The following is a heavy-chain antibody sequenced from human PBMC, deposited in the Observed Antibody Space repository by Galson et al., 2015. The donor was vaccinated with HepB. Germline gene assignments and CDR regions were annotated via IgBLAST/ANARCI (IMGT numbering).Heavy chain of an antibody. D-gene: IGHD6-19*01. CDR2: ISSSSSTI. J-gene: IGHJ4*02. CDR3: ASSIAVAVRYLDY. Sequence: SLRLSCAASGFTFSSYSMNWVRQAPGKGLEWVSYISSSSSTIYYADSVKGRFTISRDNAKNSLYLQMNSLRAEDTAVYYCASSIAVAVRYLDYWGQGTLVTVSS. V-gene: IGHV3-48*04. CDR1: GFTFSSYS.